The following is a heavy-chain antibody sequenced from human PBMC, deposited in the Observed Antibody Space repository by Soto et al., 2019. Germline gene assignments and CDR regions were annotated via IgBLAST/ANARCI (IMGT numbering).Heavy chain of an antibody. CDR3: ARSFSGYESVGY. V-gene: IGHV1-46*03. J-gene: IGHJ4*02. CDR1: GYTFTSYY. D-gene: IGHD5-12*01. CDR2: INPSGGST. Sequence: AAVKVSCKASGYTFTSYYMHWVRQAPGQGLEWMGIINPSGGSTSYAQKFQGRVTMTRDTSTSTVYMELSSLRSEDTAVYYCARSFSGYESVGYWGQGTLVTVSS.